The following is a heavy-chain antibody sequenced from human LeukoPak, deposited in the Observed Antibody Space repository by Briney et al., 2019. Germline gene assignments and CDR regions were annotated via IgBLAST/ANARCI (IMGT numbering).Heavy chain of an antibody. V-gene: IGHV4-4*02. CDR3: ARVVRGNFQH. CDR2: IYHSGST. CDR1: GGSISSSNW. J-gene: IGHJ1*01. Sequence: SETLSLTCAVSGGSISSSNWWSWVRQPPGKGLEWIGEIYHSGSTNYNPSLKSRVTISVAKSKNQFSLKLSSVTAADTAVYYCARVVRGNFQHWGQGTLVTVSS.